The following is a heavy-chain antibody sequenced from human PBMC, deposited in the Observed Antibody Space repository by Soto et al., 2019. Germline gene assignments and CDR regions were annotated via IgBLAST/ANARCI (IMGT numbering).Heavy chain of an antibody. CDR2: IIPIFGTA. J-gene: IGHJ6*02. V-gene: IGHV1-69*13. Sequence: GASVKVSCKASGGTFSSYAISWVRQAPGQGLEWMGGIIPIFGTANYAQKFQGRVTITADESTSTAYMELSSLRSEDTAVYYCATVVAATSIYYYYGMDVWGQGTTVTVSS. D-gene: IGHD2-15*01. CDR1: GGTFSSYA. CDR3: ATVVAATSIYYYYGMDV.